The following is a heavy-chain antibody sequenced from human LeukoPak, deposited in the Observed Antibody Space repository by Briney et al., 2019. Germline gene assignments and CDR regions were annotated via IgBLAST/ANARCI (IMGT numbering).Heavy chain of an antibody. J-gene: IGHJ3*02. CDR2: IHHSGST. V-gene: IGHV4-34*01. D-gene: IGHD2-8*01. CDR1: RGSFSGYY. CDR3: ARGSVDTKVDI. Sequence: SETLSLTCAVYRGSFSGYYWSWIRQPPGKGLEWIGEIHHSGSTNYNPSLKSRVTISVDTSKNQFSLKLTSVTVADTAVYYCARGSVDTKVDIWGQGTMVTVSS.